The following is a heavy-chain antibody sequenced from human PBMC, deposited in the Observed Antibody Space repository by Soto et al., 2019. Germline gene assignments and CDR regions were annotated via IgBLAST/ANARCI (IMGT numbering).Heavy chain of an antibody. J-gene: IGHJ6*02. D-gene: IGHD3-10*01. CDR3: ARDLTMVRGVPHYWYYGMDV. CDR1: GFTFSSYA. V-gene: IGHV3-30-3*01. Sequence: PGGSLRLSCAASGFTFSSYAMHWVRQAPGKGLEWVAVISYDGSNKYYADSVKGRFTISRDNSKNTLYLQMNSLRAEDTAVYYCARDLTMVRGVPHYWYYGMDVWGQGTTVTVS. CDR2: ISYDGSNK.